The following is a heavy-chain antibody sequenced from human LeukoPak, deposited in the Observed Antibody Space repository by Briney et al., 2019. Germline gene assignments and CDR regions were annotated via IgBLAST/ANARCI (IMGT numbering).Heavy chain of an antibody. J-gene: IGHJ3*02. Sequence: PSETLSLTCAVYGGSFRGYYWSWIRQPPGKGLEWIGEINHSGSTNYNPSLKSRVTISVDTSKNQFSLKLSSVTAADTAVYYCASHYTAMVNEGDPADAFDIWGQGTMVTVSS. V-gene: IGHV4-34*01. CDR1: GGSFRGYY. CDR3: ASHYTAMVNEGDPADAFDI. D-gene: IGHD5-18*01. CDR2: INHSGST.